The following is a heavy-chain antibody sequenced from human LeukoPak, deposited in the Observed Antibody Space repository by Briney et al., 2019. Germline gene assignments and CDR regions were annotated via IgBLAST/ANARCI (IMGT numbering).Heavy chain of an antibody. J-gene: IGHJ4*02. CDR1: GFSFESYG. CDR2: INWNGGTT. D-gene: IGHD3-10*01. V-gene: IGHV3-20*04. Sequence: PGGSLRLSCAASGFSFESYGMTWVRQVPGKGLEWVSYINWNGGTTDYADSAKGRFTISRDNGMSSLYLQMNSLRAEDTALYYCARDYGSGSYYNGIDYWGQGTLVSVSS. CDR3: ARDYGSGSYYNGIDY.